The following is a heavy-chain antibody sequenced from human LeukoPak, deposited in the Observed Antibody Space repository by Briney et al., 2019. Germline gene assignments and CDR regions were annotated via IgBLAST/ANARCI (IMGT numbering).Heavy chain of an antibody. V-gene: IGHV3-30-3*01. J-gene: IGHJ4*02. Sequence: GRSLRLSCAASGFTFSSYAMHWVRQAPGKGLEWVAVISYEGNNKYYADSVKGRFTISRDNSKNTLYLQMNSLRAEDTAVYYCASRRIYGGYFFDYWGQGTLVTASS. CDR1: GFTFSSYA. CDR3: ASRRIYGGYFFDY. D-gene: IGHD5-12*01. CDR2: ISYEGNNK.